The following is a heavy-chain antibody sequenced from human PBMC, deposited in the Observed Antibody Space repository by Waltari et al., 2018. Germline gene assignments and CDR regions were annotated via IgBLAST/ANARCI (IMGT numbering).Heavy chain of an antibody. Sequence: EVQLLESGGGLVQPGGSLRLSCAASGFTFGSYAMSWFRQAPGKGLEWVSAIRGSRANTVYADSVEGRFTISRDRSKNTLYLQMGSLRAEDTAVYYCAKDLVTVADALWYFDLWGRGTLVTVSS. CDR2: IRGSRANT. CDR1: GFTFGSYA. J-gene: IGHJ2*01. V-gene: IGHV3-23*01. D-gene: IGHD3-22*01. CDR3: AKDLVTVADALWYFDL.